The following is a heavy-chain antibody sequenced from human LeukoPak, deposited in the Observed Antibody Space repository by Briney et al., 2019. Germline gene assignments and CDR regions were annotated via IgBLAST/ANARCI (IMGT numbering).Heavy chain of an antibody. CDR1: GFTFSIYA. Sequence: GGSLRLPCAASGFTFSIYAMSWVRQTPGKGLEWVSSITSRDGTTYYADSVNGRFTISRDNSENTLYLQMNSLRAEDSALYYCARDRPNYYGSDGHYYRRDGDYWGQGTLVTVSS. V-gene: IGHV3-23*01. D-gene: IGHD3-22*01. CDR3: ARDRPNYYGSDGHYYRRDGDY. CDR2: ITSRDGTT. J-gene: IGHJ4*02.